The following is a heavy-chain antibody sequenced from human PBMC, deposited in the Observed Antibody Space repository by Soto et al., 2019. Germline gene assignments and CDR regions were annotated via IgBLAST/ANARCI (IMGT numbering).Heavy chain of an antibody. CDR1: GFTFEDYA. D-gene: IGHD4-17*01. Sequence: EVQLVESGGGVVRPGGSLRLSCAASGFTFEDYAMTWVRQAPGKGLEWVAGVNWHGGTIGYADSVKGRFTISRDNTNNYLYLRMNSLRADDSALYHCARGMTTYLGSAFDLWGQGTMVTVSS. CDR2: VNWHGGTI. CDR3: ARGMTTYLGSAFDL. V-gene: IGHV3-20*01. J-gene: IGHJ3*01.